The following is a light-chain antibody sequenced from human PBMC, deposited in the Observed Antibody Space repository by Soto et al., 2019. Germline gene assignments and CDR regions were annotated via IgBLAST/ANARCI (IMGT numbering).Light chain of an antibody. CDR2: KAS. CDR3: KQYKEWPPFT. V-gene: IGKV1-5*03. J-gene: IGKJ5*01. CDR1: QTISSW. Sequence: DIQMTQSPSTLSGSLGDRVTITCRASQTISSWLAWYQQKPGKAPKLLIYKASTLKSGVPSRFSGSGSGTEFTLSISSLQSEDFAVYYCKQYKEWPPFTFGQGTRLEIK.